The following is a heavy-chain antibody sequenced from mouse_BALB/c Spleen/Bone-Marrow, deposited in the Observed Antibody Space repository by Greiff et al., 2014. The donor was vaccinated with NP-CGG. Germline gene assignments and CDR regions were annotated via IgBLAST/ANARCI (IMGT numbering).Heavy chain of an antibody. CDR1: GYAFTNYL. CDR2: NNPGSGGT. Sequence: QVQLKESGAELVRPGTSVKVSCKASGYAFTNYLIEWVKQRPGQGLEWIGVNNPGSGGTNYNEKFKGKATLTADKSSSTVYMQLSSLTSVDSAVYFCARSIYDGYAKAMDYWGQGTSVTVSS. J-gene: IGHJ4*01. CDR3: ARSIYDGYAKAMDY. V-gene: IGHV1-54*01. D-gene: IGHD2-3*01.